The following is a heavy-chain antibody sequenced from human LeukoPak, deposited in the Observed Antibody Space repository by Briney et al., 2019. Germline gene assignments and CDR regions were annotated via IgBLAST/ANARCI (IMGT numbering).Heavy chain of an antibody. J-gene: IGHJ3*02. CDR3: ARDRKNAFDI. V-gene: IGHV4-59*01. Sequence: SETLSLTCTVSGGSISSYYWSWIRQPPGKGLEWIGYIYYSGSTNYNPSLKSRVTISVDTSKNQFSLKLSSVTAADTAVYYCARDRKNAFDIWGQGTMVTVSS. CDR1: GGSISSYY. D-gene: IGHD1-14*01. CDR2: IYYSGST.